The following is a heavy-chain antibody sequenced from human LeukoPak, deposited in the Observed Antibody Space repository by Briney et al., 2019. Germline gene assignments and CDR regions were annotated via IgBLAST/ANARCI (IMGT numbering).Heavy chain of an antibody. CDR1: GFIFSSYG. Sequence: GGTLRLSCAASGFIFSSYGMSWVRQAPGQGLEWVSAISGSVRSTYYSDSVKSRFTISKDTSKNTLYLQMNSLRAEDTAIYYCAKDQLNRFCSGGSCSITHDSWGQGTLVTVSS. CDR2: ISGSVRST. V-gene: IGHV3-23*01. J-gene: IGHJ4*02. D-gene: IGHD2-15*01. CDR3: AKDQLNRFCSGGSCSITHDS.